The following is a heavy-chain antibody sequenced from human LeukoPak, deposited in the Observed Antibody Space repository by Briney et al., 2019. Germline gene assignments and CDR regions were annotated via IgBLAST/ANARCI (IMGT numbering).Heavy chain of an antibody. CDR2: IYTSGST. CDR1: GGSFSGYY. D-gene: IGHD3-22*01. J-gene: IGHJ4*02. V-gene: IGHV4-59*10. Sequence: SETLSLTCAVYGGSFSGYYWSWIRQPAGKGLEWIGRIYTSGSTNYNPSLKSRVTMSVDTSKNQFSLKLSSVTAADTAVYYCARGVRDSSGYSKYYFDYWGQGTLVTVSS. CDR3: ARGVRDSSGYSKYYFDY.